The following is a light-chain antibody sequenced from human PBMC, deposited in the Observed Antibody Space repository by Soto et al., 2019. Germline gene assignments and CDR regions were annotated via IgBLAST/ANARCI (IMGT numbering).Light chain of an antibody. V-gene: IGLV1-40*01. Sequence: QSVLTQPPSVSGAPGQRVTISCIGSISNIGAGYDVHWYQQFPGTAPKLLIYGNTNRPSGVPDRFSGSKSGTSASLAITGLQAEDEADYYCQSYDSSLSGSVFGGGTKLTVL. J-gene: IGLJ2*01. CDR1: ISNIGAGYD. CDR2: GNT. CDR3: QSYDSSLSGSV.